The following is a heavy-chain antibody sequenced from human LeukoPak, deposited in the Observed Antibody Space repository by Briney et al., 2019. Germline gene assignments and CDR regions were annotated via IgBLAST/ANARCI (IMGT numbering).Heavy chain of an antibody. D-gene: IGHD1-26*01. CDR1: GASVGSAGYY. CDR2: IYYIRNT. V-gene: IGHV4-61*08. J-gene: IGHJ4*02. CDR3: ARTQSQSGSYRYYFGY. Sequence: PSETLSLTCTVFGASVGSAGYYWSWIRQPPGGGLEWTGYIYYIRNTNYNPSLKSRVSMSLDPSRNQFSLKLNSVTAVDTAVYYCARTQSQSGSYRYYFGYWGQGTLVTVSS.